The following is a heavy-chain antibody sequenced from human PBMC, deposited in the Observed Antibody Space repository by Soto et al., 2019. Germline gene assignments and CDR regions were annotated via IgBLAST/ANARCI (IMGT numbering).Heavy chain of an antibody. J-gene: IGHJ4*02. Sequence: QVQLQESGPGLVKPSETLSLTCTVSGGSISSYYWSWFRQPPGKRLEWIGYVYYSGSTNYNPSLKSRVTISVDTSKNQFSLKLSSVTAADTAVYYCARGRHNSGYWGRGTLVAVSS. V-gene: IGHV4-59*01. CDR3: ARGRHNSGY. CDR1: GGSISSYY. CDR2: VYYSGST. D-gene: IGHD6-19*01.